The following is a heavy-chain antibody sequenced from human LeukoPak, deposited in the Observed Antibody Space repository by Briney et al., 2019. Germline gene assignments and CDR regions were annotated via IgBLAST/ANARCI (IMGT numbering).Heavy chain of an antibody. J-gene: IGHJ3*02. CDR2: INPNSGGT. Sequence: ASVKVSCKASGYTFTGYYMHWVRQAPGQGLEWMGWINPNSGGTNYAQKFQGRVTMTRDTSISTAYMELSRLRSDDTAVYYCARYCTTSSCSHAFDIWAKGQWSPSLQ. V-gene: IGHV1-2*02. CDR1: GYTFTGYY. D-gene: IGHD2-2*01. CDR3: ARYCTTSSCSHAFDI.